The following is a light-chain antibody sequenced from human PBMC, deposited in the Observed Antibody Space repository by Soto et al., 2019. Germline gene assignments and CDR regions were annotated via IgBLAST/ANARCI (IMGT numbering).Light chain of an antibody. Sequence: QSALTQPPSVSGSPGQSVTISCTGTSSDVGSYNRVSWYQQPPGTAPKLLMYNNNQRPSGVPDRFSGSKSGTSASLAISGLQSEDEADYYCAAWDDSLNGVLFGGGTKLTVL. CDR1: SSDVGSYNR. J-gene: IGLJ2*01. V-gene: IGLV2-18*01. CDR2: NNN. CDR3: AAWDDSLNGVL.